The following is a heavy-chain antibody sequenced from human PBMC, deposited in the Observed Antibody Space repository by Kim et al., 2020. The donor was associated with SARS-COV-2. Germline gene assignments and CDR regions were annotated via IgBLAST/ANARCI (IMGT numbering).Heavy chain of an antibody. CDR3: ARDTPGQKAYDI. V-gene: IGHV6-1*01. Sequence: DYAGYAKSRMTINADTSKNQFSLQLNSVRPEDTAVYYCARDTPGQKAYDIWGQGTMVTVSS. J-gene: IGHJ3*02.